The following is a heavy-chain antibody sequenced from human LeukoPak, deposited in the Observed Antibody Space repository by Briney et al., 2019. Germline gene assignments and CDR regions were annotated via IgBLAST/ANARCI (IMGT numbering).Heavy chain of an antibody. V-gene: IGHV3-7*01. J-gene: IGHJ5*02. CDR2: IKADGSEK. CDR1: RFPFNNYW. Sequence: GGSLRLSCVASRFPFNNYWMSWVRQAPGKGLEWVASIKADGSEKYYVDSVKGRFTISRDNAKNSLYLQMNSLRAEDTAVYYCARGGYYNGNWFDPWGQGTLVTVSS. CDR3: ARGGYYNGNWFDP. D-gene: IGHD3-10*01.